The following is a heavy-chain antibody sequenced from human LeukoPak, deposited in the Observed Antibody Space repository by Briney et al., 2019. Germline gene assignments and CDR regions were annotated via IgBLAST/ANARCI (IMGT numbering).Heavy chain of an antibody. J-gene: IGHJ4*02. CDR2: IHTYNGHT. CDR3: ARDPGGTGPYYFDY. V-gene: IGHV1-18*01. D-gene: IGHD1-1*01. Sequence: ASVKVSCKASGYTFTNYGVSWVRQAPGQGLEWMGWIHTYNGHTNYAQKLRGRVTMTTDTSTSTAYMELRSLRSDDTAVYYCARDPGGTGPYYFDYWGQGTLVTVSS. CDR1: GYTFTNYG.